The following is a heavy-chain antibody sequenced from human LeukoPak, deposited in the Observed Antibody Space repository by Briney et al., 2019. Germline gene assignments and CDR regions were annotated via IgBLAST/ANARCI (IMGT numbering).Heavy chain of an antibody. Sequence: ASVKVSCKASGYTFTSYGISWVRQAPGQGLEWMGWISAYNDNTNYAQKLQGRVTMTTDTSTSTAYMELRSLRSDDTAVYYCAPLFVEQWLVPTGYWGQGTLVTVSS. J-gene: IGHJ4*02. CDR2: ISAYNDNT. CDR3: APLFVEQWLVPTGY. CDR1: GYTFTSYG. D-gene: IGHD6-19*01. V-gene: IGHV1-18*01.